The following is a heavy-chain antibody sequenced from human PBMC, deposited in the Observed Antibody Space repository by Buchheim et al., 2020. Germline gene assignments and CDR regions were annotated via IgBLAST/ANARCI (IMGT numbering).Heavy chain of an antibody. CDR3: AKDLAIRYDSLDY. CDR1: GFTFSSYG. CDR2: ISYDGSNK. V-gene: IGHV3-30*18. Sequence: QVQLVESGGGVVQPGRSLRLSCAASGFTFSSYGMHWVRQAPGKGLEWVAVISYDGSNKYYADSVKGRFTISRDNSKNTLYLQMNSLRAEDTAVYYCAKDLAIRYDSLDYWGQGTL. D-gene: IGHD3-22*01. J-gene: IGHJ4*02.